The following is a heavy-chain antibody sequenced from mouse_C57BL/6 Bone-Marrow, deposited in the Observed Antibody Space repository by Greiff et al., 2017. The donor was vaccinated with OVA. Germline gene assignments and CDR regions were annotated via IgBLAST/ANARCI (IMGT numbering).Heavy chain of an antibody. Sequence: VQLQQPGAELVRPGSSVKLSCKASGYTFTSYWMHWVKQRPIQGLEWIGNIDPSDSETHYNQKFKDKATLTVDKSSSTAYMKLSSLTSEDSAVYYCARLGGGSAWFAYWGQGTLVTVSA. CDR1: GYTFTSYW. D-gene: IGHD3-2*02. V-gene: IGHV1-52*01. CDR3: ARLGGGSAWFAY. CDR2: IDPSDSET. J-gene: IGHJ3*01.